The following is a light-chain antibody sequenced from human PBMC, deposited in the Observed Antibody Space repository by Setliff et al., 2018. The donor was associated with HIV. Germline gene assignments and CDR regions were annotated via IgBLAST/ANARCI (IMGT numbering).Light chain of an antibody. V-gene: IGLV1-40*01. CDR3: QSYDESLSGSYV. CDR1: NSNIGAGYD. Sequence: QSALTQPPSVSGTPGQRVTISCTGSNSNIGAGYDVHWYQQLPGTAPKLLIHGDTNRPSGVPDRFSGSKSGTSASLGITGLQAEDEADYYCQSYDESLSGSYVFGTGTKSPS. J-gene: IGLJ1*01. CDR2: GDT.